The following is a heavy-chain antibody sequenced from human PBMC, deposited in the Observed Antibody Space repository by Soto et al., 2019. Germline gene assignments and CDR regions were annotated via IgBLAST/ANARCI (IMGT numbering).Heavy chain of an antibody. D-gene: IGHD2-2*03. CDR2: INAGNGNT. CDR3: ARVPGYCSSTSCYGNWFDP. Sequence: RMTHGQRLEWMGWINAGNGNTKYSQKFQGRVTITRDTSASTAYMELSSLRSEDTAVYYCARVPGYCSSTSCYGNWFDPWGQGTLVTVSS. J-gene: IGHJ5*02. V-gene: IGHV1-3*01.